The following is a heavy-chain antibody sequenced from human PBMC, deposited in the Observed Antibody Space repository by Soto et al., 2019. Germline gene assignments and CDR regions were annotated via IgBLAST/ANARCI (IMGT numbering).Heavy chain of an antibody. D-gene: IGHD6-19*01. CDR3: ARSAVACSLDY. Sequence: EVQLVESGGGLVQPGGSLRLSCAASGFTFSDLYMDWVRQAPGKGLEWVGRIKNKPNNYITEYAASVKGRFTISRDDSKNSLSLQINSLKTDDTAVYYCARSAVACSLDYGGQGTLVTVSS. CDR2: IKNKPNNYIT. J-gene: IGHJ4*02. V-gene: IGHV3-72*01. CDR1: GFTFSDLY.